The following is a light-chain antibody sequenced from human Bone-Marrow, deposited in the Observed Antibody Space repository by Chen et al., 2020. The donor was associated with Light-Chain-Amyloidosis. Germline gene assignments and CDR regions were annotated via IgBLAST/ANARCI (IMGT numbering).Light chain of an antibody. Sequence: QSALTQPASVAGSPGQSITISCTGTRSDIGSFNLVSWYQHHPDKAPKLIIYEVEKRSSGVSNRFSGSRSGNTASLTISGRQADDEAAYYCCSYAGASTYVFGTGTEVTVL. CDR1: RSDIGSFNL. V-gene: IGLV2-23*02. J-gene: IGLJ1*01. CDR3: CSYAGASTYV. CDR2: EVE.